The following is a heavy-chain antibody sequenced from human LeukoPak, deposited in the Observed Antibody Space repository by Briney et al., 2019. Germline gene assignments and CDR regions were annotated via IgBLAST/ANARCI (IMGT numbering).Heavy chain of an antibody. Sequence: SETLSLTCTVSGGSISSYYWSWIRQPPGKGLEWIGRVYTSGSTNYNPSLKSRVTMSVDTSKNQFSLKLSSVTAADTAVYYCARDYYDSWDWFDPWGQGTLVTVSS. D-gene: IGHD3-22*01. J-gene: IGHJ5*02. V-gene: IGHV4-4*07. CDR1: GGSISSYY. CDR2: VYTSGST. CDR3: ARDYYDSWDWFDP.